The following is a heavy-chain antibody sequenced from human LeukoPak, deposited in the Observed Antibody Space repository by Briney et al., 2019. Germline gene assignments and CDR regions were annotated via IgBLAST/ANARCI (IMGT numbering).Heavy chain of an antibody. Sequence: ASVKVSCKASGYTFTGYYMHWVRQAPGQGLEWIGWINPNSGGTNYAQKFQGRVTMTRDTSISTAYMELSRLRSDDTAVYYCARVVIVGATIGFDYWGQGTLVTVSS. CDR1: GYTFTGYY. CDR2: INPNSGGT. CDR3: ARVVIVGATIGFDY. V-gene: IGHV1-2*02. J-gene: IGHJ4*02. D-gene: IGHD1-26*01.